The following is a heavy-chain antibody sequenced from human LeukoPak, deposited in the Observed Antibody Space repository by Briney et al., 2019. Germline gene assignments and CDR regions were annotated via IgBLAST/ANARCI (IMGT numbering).Heavy chain of an antibody. CDR3: ARDSSGYYRIDY. CDR1: GGSISSYY. CDR2: VCHRGST. V-gene: IGHV4-59*08. J-gene: IGHJ4*02. D-gene: IGHD3-22*01. Sequence: SSETLPLTCTVSGGSISSYYWSWIRQPPGKGLEWIGYVCHRGSTNYNPSLKSRVTISVDTSKNQFSLKLTSVTAADTAVYYCARDSSGYYRIDYWGQGTLVTVSS.